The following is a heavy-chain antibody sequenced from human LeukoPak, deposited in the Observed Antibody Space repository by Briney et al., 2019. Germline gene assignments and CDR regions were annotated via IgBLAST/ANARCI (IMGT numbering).Heavy chain of an antibody. V-gene: IGHV4-4*07. D-gene: IGHD3-10*01. J-gene: IGHJ5*02. CDR2: IYTSGST. CDR1: GGSISSYY. CDR3: ARDGFTMVRGEGWFDP. Sequence: SETLSLTCTVSGGSISSYYWSWIRQPAGKGLEWIGRIYTSGSTNYNPSLKSRVTMSVDTSKNQISLKLSSVTAADTAVYYCARDGFTMVRGEGWFDPWGQGTLVTVSS.